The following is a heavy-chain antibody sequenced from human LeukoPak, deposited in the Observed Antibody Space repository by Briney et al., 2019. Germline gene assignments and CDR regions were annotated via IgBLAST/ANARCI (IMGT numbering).Heavy chain of an antibody. CDR1: GFTFSSYS. D-gene: IGHD3-22*01. CDR3: ARGLYPDYYVSSGSSPPEH. Sequence: GGSLRLSCAASGFTFSSYSMNWVRQAPGKGLEWVSSISSSGSYIYYADSMQGRFTISRDNSKNSLSLQMNSLRAEDTAVYYCARGLYPDYYVSSGSSPPEHWGQGTLVTVSS. CDR2: ISSSGSYI. J-gene: IGHJ1*01. V-gene: IGHV3-21*01.